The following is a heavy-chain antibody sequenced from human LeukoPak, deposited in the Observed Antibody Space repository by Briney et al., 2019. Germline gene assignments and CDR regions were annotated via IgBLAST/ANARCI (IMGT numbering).Heavy chain of an antibody. CDR2: IYYTGST. D-gene: IGHD2-2*01. CDR1: GGSISSYY. CDR3: ARGVMSTIWPFDS. J-gene: IGHJ4*02. V-gene: IGHV4-59*01. Sequence: SETLSLTCTVSGGSISSYYFSWIRQPPGKGLEWVGYIYYTGSTNSNPSLKSRVAISVDTSKNQFSLKLSSVTAADTAVYYCARGVMSTIWPFDSWGQGTLVTVSS.